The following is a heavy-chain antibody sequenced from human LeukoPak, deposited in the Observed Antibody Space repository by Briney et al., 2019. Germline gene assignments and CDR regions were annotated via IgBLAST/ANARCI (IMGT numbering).Heavy chain of an antibody. CDR2: IYPGDSDT. J-gene: IGHJ6*02. Sequence: GESLKISCKASGYRFTSYWIAWARQMPGKGLEWMGIIYPGDSDTRYSPSFQGQVTISADKSISTAYLQWSSLKASDTAMYYCARQDCSSSSCYTGMDVWGQGTTVAVSS. D-gene: IGHD2-2*02. CDR3: ARQDCSSSSCYTGMDV. V-gene: IGHV5-51*01. CDR1: GYRFTSYW.